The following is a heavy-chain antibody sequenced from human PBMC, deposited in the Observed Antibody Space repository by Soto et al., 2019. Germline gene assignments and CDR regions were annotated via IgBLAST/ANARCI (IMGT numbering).Heavy chain of an antibody. V-gene: IGHV1-2*04. D-gene: IGHD6-6*01. CDR2: INPNSGGT. CDR1: GYTFTGYY. CDR3: VVSIAARPGPEGFDY. Sequence: ASVKVSCKASGYTFTGYYMHWVRQAPGQGLEWMGWINPNSGGTNYAQKFQGWVTMTRDTSISTAYMELSRLRSDDTAVYYCVVSIAARPGPEGFDYWGQGTLVTVSS. J-gene: IGHJ4*02.